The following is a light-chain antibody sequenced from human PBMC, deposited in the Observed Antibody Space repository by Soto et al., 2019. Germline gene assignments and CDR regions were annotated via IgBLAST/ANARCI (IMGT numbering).Light chain of an antibody. CDR3: QQRSHWPPGAT. Sequence: EVVLTQSPATLSLSPGERATLSCRASQSVSTYLAWYQHKPGQAPRLLIYDASIRATGTPARFSGGGSGTDFTLTISGLAPEDLAVYYCQQRSHWPPGATFGGGTQVEIK. V-gene: IGKV3-11*01. J-gene: IGKJ4*01. CDR1: QSVSTY. CDR2: DAS.